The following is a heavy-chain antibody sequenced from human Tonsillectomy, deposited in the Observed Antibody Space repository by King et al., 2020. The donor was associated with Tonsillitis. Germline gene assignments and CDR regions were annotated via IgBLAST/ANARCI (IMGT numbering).Heavy chain of an antibody. CDR2: IYYSGST. D-gene: IGHD6-13*01. CDR3: ARLSMGYLDNWFDP. Sequence: QLQESGPGLVKPSETLSLTCTVSGGSISSSSYYWGWIRQPPGKGLEWIGSIYYSGSTYYNPSLKSRVTISVDTSKNQFSLKLSSVTAADTAVYYCARLSMGYLDNWFDPRGQGTLVTVSS. J-gene: IGHJ5*02. V-gene: IGHV4-39*01. CDR1: GGSISSSSYY.